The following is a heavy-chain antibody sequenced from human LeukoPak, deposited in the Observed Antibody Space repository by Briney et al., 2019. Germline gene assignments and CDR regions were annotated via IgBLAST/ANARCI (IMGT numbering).Heavy chain of an antibody. CDR3: ARDIVRYFDWD. CDR2: ISSSGSTI. Sequence: GGSLRLSCAASGFTFSDYYMSWIRQAPGKGLEWVSYISSSGSTIYYADSVKGRFTTSRDNAKNSLYLQMNSLRAEDTAVYYCARDIVRYFDWDWGQGTLVTVSS. D-gene: IGHD3-9*01. V-gene: IGHV3-11*01. J-gene: IGHJ4*02. CDR1: GFTFSDYY.